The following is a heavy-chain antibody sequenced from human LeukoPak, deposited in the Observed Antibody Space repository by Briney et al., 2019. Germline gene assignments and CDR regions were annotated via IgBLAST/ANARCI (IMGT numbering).Heavy chain of an antibody. J-gene: IGHJ5*02. V-gene: IGHV4-34*01. CDR3: ARKGSSTWYTYWFDP. CDR2: MNHSGST. CDR1: GGSFSGYY. Sequence: PSETLSLTCAVYGGSFSGYYWSWIRQPPGKGLEWIGEMNHSGSTNYNPSLKSRVTISVDTSKNQFSLKLSSVTAADTAVYYCARKGSSTWYTYWFDPWGQGTLVTVSS. D-gene: IGHD6-13*01.